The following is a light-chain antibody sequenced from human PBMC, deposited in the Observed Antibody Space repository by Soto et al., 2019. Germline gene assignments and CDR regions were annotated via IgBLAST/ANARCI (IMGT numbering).Light chain of an antibody. Sequence: EIVLTQSPATLSLSPGEKATLSCRASETVRTGSLAWYQQKPGQAPRLLIFGASVRATDIPDRFSGSGSGTDFTLTITRLAPEDFAVYHCQQYASPPWTFGQGTKLEIK. CDR1: ETVRTGS. CDR3: QQYASPPWT. CDR2: GAS. J-gene: IGKJ1*01. V-gene: IGKV3-20*01.